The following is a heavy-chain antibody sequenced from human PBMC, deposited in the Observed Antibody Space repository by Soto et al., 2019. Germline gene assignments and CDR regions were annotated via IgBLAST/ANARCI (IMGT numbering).Heavy chain of an antibody. CDR3: ARDDAMALDP. D-gene: IGHD2-2*01. V-gene: IGHV1-18*01. J-gene: IGHJ5*02. CDR2: ISAYNGNT. CDR1: GYSFTSYG. Sequence: ASVKGSWKAAGYSFTSYGISWGRQAPGQGLEWMGWISAYNGNTNYAQKLQGRVTMTTDTSTSTAYMELRSLRSDDTAVYYCARDDAMALDPWGQGTLVTVSS.